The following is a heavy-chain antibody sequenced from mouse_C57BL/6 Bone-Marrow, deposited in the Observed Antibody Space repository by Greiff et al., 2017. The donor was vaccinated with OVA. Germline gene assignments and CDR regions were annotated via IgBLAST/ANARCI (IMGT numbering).Heavy chain of an antibody. CDR1: GYSFTDYN. J-gene: IGHJ1*03. D-gene: IGHD1-1*01. CDR3: AFYDGSSYRYFDF. CDR2: ISPNYGTT. V-gene: IGHV1-39*01. Sequence: VQLQQSGPELVKPGASVKISCKASGYSFTDYNMNWVHQRPGKSLEWIGVISPNYGTTSYNQKFKGKATLTVDQASSTAYMNLNSLTSEDSAVYYCAFYDGSSYRYFDFWGRGTTVTVSS.